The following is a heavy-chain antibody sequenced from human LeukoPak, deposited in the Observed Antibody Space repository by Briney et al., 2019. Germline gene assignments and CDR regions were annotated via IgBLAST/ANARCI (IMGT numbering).Heavy chain of an antibody. J-gene: IGHJ6*02. D-gene: IGHD5-18*01. CDR2: IKSKADGGTT. Sequence: PGGSLRLSCAASGFTFSDAWMSWVRQAPGKGLEWVGRIKSKADGGTTDYGAPVKGRFTISRDYSKNTVYLQMNSLKSEDTAVYYCTTDPYTAMGYYFYAMDVWGQGTTVTVSS. CDR3: TTDPYTAMGYYFYAMDV. CDR1: GFTFSDAW. V-gene: IGHV3-15*01.